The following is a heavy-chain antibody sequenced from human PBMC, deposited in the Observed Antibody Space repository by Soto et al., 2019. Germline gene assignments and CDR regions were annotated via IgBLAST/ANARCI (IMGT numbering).Heavy chain of an antibody. J-gene: IGHJ3*02. Sequence: QVQLQESGPGLVKPSQTLSLTCTVSGGSISSGDYYWSWIRQPPGKGLEWIGYIYYSGSTYYNPSLKSRVTTSVDTSKNQFSLKLSSVTAADTVVYYCARVGAADTAMVSPDAFDIWGQGTMVTVSS. CDR2: IYYSGST. D-gene: IGHD5-18*01. CDR3: ARVGAADTAMVSPDAFDI. V-gene: IGHV4-30-4*01. CDR1: GGSISSGDYY.